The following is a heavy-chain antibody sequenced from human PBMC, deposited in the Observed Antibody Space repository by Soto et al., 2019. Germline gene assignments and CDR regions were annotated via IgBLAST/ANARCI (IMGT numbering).Heavy chain of an antibody. CDR1: GYPVTAYY. CDR3: ARGGGVGVAGSAAFDM. D-gene: IGHD3-3*01. Sequence: QLHLVQSGAVVKKPGASVTVSCSASGYPVTAYYMHWVRQAPGRGLEWMGGINPATGAAKYTQTFQGGVTMPRDTSPSTVFMELCGLTSEDTAVFYCARGGGVGVAGSAAFDMWGQGTLVTVSS. J-gene: IGHJ3*02. V-gene: IGHV1-2*02. CDR2: INPATGAA.